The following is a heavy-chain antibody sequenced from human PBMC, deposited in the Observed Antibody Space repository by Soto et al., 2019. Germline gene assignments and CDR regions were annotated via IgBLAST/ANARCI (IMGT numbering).Heavy chain of an antibody. CDR2: IRAYNGNT. J-gene: IGHJ6*02. CDR1: GYTFTSYG. Sequence: QVQLVQSGAEVKKPGASVKVSCKASGYTFTSYGISWVRQAPGQGLEWMGWIRAYNGNTNYAQKLQGRVTMTTDTSPTTAYMELWSLISDNTAVYFSARDRPTMDVWGQGTTVTVSS. CDR3: ARDRPTMDV. V-gene: IGHV1-18*01.